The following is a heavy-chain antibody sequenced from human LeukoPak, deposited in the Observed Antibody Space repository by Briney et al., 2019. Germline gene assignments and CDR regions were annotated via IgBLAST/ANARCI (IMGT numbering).Heavy chain of an antibody. J-gene: IGHJ4*02. CDR1: GFTFSDYY. V-gene: IGHV3-11*01. CDR2: ISSTGHSI. Sequence: PGGSLRLSCAASGFTFSDYYMSWIRQAPGKGLQWVSYISSTGHSIYYADSVKGRFTISRDNSKNTLYLQMNSLRAEDTAVYYCAKGGTAMANYFDYWGQGTLVTVSS. D-gene: IGHD5-18*01. CDR3: AKGGTAMANYFDY.